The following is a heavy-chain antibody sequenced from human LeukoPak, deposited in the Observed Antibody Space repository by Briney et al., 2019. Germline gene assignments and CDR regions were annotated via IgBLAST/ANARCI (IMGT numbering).Heavy chain of an antibody. Sequence: GAPVKVSCKASGYTFTSYDINWVRQATGQGLEWMGWMNPNSGNTGYAQKFQGRVTMTRNTSISTAYMELSSLRSEDTAVYYCARTPPARDSIVGATTSLEFDYWGQGTLVTVSS. CDR3: ARTPPARDSIVGATTSLEFDY. D-gene: IGHD1-26*01. CDR2: MNPNSGNT. J-gene: IGHJ4*02. CDR1: GYTFTSYD. V-gene: IGHV1-8*01.